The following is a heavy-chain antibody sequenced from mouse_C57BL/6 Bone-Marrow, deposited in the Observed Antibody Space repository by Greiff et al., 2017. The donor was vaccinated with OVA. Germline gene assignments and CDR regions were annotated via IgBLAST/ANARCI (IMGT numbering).Heavy chain of an antibody. V-gene: IGHV7-3*01. CDR1: GFTFTDYY. Sequence: EVHLVESGGGLVQPGGSLSLSCAASGFTFTDYYMSWVRQPPGKALEWLGFIRNKANGYTTEYSASVKGRFTISRDNSQSILYLQMNALRAEDSATYYCASLYYYGSSYDYAMDYWGQGTSVTVSS. CDR2: IRNKANGYTT. J-gene: IGHJ4*01. D-gene: IGHD1-1*01. CDR3: ASLYYYGSSYDYAMDY.